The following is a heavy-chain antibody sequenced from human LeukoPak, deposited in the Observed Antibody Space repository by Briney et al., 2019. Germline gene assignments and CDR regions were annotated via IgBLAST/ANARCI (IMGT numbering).Heavy chain of an antibody. D-gene: IGHD2-2*01. CDR2: IYHSGST. CDR1: GYSISSGYY. V-gene: IGHV4-38-2*01. CDR3: ARYCSSTSCSYEAFDI. Sequence: PSETLSLTCAVSGYSISSGYYWGWIRQPPGKELEWIGSIYHSGSTYYNPSLKSRVTISVDTSKNQFSLKLSSVTAADTAVYYCARYCSSTSCSYEAFDIWGQGTMVTVSS. J-gene: IGHJ3*02.